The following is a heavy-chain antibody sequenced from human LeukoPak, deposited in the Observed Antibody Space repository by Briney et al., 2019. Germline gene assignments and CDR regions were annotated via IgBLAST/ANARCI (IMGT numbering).Heavy chain of an antibody. CDR2: ITGSGGNT. CDR1: GFIFTNYA. CDR3: AKVDSRQSRSAFDI. Sequence: GGSLRLSCAASGFIFTNYAMTWVRQAPGQGLERVSGITGSGGNTYYADSVKGRFTISRDNSKNTLYLQMDGLRVEDTAVYYCAKVDSRQSRSAFDIWGQGTLVTVSS. J-gene: IGHJ3*02. V-gene: IGHV3-23*01.